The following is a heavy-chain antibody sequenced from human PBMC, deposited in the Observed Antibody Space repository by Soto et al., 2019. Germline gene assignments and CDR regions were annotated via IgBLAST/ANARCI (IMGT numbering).Heavy chain of an antibody. V-gene: IGHV2-70*01. CDR1: VFSLTTHLVG. CDR2: IDWDDGK. D-gene: IGHD4-4*01. Sequence: SGPTLVNPTHTLALTFSFSVFSLTTHLVGWIWIRHPPGKALELLALIDWDDGKYYNTSLKTRLTISKDNSKNQVVLTLANVDTLDTATYLCARTRISARVNNQFYRGMAGWGKRTTIIVS. CDR3: ARTRISARVNNQFYRGMAG. J-gene: IGHJ6*01.